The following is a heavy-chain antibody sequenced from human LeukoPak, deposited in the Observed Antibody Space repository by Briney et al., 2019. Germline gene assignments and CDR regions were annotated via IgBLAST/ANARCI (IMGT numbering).Heavy chain of an antibody. CDR1: GFTLSSYW. V-gene: IGHV3-74*01. CDR2: INSDGSTT. CDR3: ARGSVGATHMFP. D-gene: IGHD1-26*01. J-gene: IGHJ5*02. Sequence: PGGSLRLSCAASGFTLSSYWMLWVRHGPGKALVCVSGINSDGSTTTYEDSVKGRFTISRDNAKNTLYLQMNSLRAEDTAVYYCARGSVGATHMFPCGQGTLVTVSS.